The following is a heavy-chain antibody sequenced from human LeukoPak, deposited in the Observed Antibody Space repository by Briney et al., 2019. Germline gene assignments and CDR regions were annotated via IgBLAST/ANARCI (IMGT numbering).Heavy chain of an antibody. Sequence: GGSLRLSCAVAGFTFSNYGMSWVRQAPGKGLEWVSVISSSGGSTYYADSVKGRFTISRDNSKNTLYLQMNGLRAEDTAVYYCANNDYNNPEAWGQGTLVTVSS. V-gene: IGHV3-23*01. D-gene: IGHD4-11*01. CDR1: GFTFSNYG. CDR2: ISSSGGST. CDR3: ANNDYNNPEA. J-gene: IGHJ5*02.